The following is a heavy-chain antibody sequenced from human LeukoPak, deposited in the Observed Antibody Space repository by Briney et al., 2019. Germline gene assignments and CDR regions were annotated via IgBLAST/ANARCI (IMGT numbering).Heavy chain of an antibody. Sequence: TSETLSLTCKVSGGSVSSESYYWSWIRQPPGQGLEWIGYIHNSGSTKYNASLKSRLTISVDTSKNQFSLEVTSVTAADTAVYYCARTNYGDYNWFDPWGQGTLVTVSS. CDR1: GGSVSSESYY. J-gene: IGHJ5*02. CDR3: ARTNYGDYNWFDP. D-gene: IGHD4-17*01. CDR2: IHNSGST. V-gene: IGHV4-61*01.